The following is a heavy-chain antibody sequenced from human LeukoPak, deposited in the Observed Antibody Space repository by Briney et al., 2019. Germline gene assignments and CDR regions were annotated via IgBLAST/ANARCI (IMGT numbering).Heavy chain of an antibody. V-gene: IGHV4-34*01. J-gene: IGHJ4*02. Sequence: SETLSLTCAVYGGSFSGYYWSWIRQPPGKGLEWIGEINYSGNTKYNPSLKSRVTISLDTSKNQFSLKLSSVTAADTAVYYCARDRGWGAARTAFDYWGQGTLVTVSS. CDR3: ARDRGWGAARTAFDY. D-gene: IGHD6-6*01. CDR2: INYSGNT. CDR1: GGSFSGYY.